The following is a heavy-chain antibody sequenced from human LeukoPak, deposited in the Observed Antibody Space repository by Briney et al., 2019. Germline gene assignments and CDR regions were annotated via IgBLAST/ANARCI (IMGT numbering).Heavy chain of an antibody. Sequence: GASVKVSCKASRYTFTDYDINWVRQATGQGLEWMGWMNPSSGDTGSAQKFQGRVTMTRDTSTSTAYLELISLSSEDTATYYCVRGALPYYVAGSGFYGYWGQGTLVTVSS. D-gene: IGHD3-3*01. CDR2: MNPSSGDT. CDR3: VRGALPYYVAGSGFYGY. V-gene: IGHV1-8*01. CDR1: RYTFTDYD. J-gene: IGHJ4*02.